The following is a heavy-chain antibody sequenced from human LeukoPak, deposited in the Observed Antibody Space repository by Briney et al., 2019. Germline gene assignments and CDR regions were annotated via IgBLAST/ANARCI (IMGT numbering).Heavy chain of an antibody. Sequence: GGALRLSCAASGCTFSSYGMHWVRPAPGKGLEWVAVIWIDGSNKYYADSVKGRFTLSRDDSKNTLYLQMNSLRAEETAVYYCARSGIAAGGTSNYKYYFDYWGQGTLVTVSS. CDR2: IWIDGSNK. V-gene: IGHV3-33*01. J-gene: IGHJ4*02. CDR3: ARSGIAAGGTSNYKYYFDY. D-gene: IGHD6-13*01. CDR1: GCTFSSYG.